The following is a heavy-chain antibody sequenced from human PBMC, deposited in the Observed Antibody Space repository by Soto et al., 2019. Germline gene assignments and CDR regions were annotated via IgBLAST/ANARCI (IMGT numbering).Heavy chain of an antibody. J-gene: IGHJ3*02. D-gene: IGHD4-17*01. CDR3: ARDNSPGPGLYGDYDNDAFDI. CDR1: GFTFSSYS. V-gene: IGHV3-48*02. Sequence: GGSLRLSCAASGFTFSSYSMNWVRQAPGKGLEWVSYISSSSSTIYYADSVKGRFTISRDNAKNSLYLQMNSLRDEDTAVYYCARDNSPGPGLYGDYDNDAFDIWGQGTMVTVSS. CDR2: ISSSSSTI.